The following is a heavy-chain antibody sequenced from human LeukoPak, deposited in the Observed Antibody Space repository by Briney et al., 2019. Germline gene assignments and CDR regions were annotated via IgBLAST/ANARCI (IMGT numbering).Heavy chain of an antibody. V-gene: IGHV1-2*06. CDR2: INPNSGGT. Sequence: ASVKVSCKASGYTFTGYYMHWVRQAPGQGLELMGRINPNSGGTNYAQKFQGRVTMTRDTSISTAYMELSRLRSDDTAVYYCARVRTMVRGVMGNLDYWGQGTLVTVSS. D-gene: IGHD3-10*01. CDR3: ARVRTMVRGVMGNLDY. J-gene: IGHJ4*02. CDR1: GYTFTGYY.